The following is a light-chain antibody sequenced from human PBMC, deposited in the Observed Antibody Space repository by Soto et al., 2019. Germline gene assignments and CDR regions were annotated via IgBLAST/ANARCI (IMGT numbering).Light chain of an antibody. Sequence: QSVLTQPASVSGSPGQSITISCTGTSSDVGTYNYVSWYQQLPGKAPKLMIFEVTYRPSGISNRFSGSKSGNTASLTISGLQAEDEADYYCASYTSDTSLYVFGTGTKV. V-gene: IGLV2-14*01. CDR3: ASYTSDTSLYV. CDR1: SSDVGTYNY. CDR2: EVT. J-gene: IGLJ1*01.